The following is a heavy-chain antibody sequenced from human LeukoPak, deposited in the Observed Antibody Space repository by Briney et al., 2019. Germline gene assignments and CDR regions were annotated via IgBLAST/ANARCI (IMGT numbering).Heavy chain of an antibody. Sequence: SETLSLTCAVYGGSFSGYYWSWIRQPPGKGLEWIGEINHSGSTNYNPSLKSRVTISVDTSKNQFSLKLSSVTAADTAVYYCARGVRLGYYYYGMDVWGKGTTVTVSS. CDR1: GGSFSGYY. CDR3: ARGVRLGYYYYGMDV. D-gene: IGHD7-27*01. CDR2: INHSGST. V-gene: IGHV4-34*01. J-gene: IGHJ6*04.